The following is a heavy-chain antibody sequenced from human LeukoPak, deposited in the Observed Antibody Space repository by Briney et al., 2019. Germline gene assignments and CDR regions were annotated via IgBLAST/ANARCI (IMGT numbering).Heavy chain of an antibody. CDR3: ARVQAYYYYYYYYMDV. CDR2: ISSSSSYI. J-gene: IGHJ6*03. D-gene: IGHD1-26*01. CDR1: GFTFSSYS. Sequence: GGSLRLSCADSGFTFSSYSMDWVRQAPGKGLEWVSSISSSSSYIYYADSVKGRFTTSRDNAKNSLYLQMNSLRAEDTAVYYCARVQAYYYYYYYYMDVWGKGTTVTISS. V-gene: IGHV3-21*01.